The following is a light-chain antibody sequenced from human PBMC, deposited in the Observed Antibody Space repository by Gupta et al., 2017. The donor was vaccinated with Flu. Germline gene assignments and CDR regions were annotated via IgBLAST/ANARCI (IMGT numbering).Light chain of an antibody. V-gene: IGKV4-1*01. CDR2: WAS. CDR3: QQEDNTPLT. CDR1: QSVLYSSNNKNY. J-gene: IGKJ4*01. Sequence: DIVMTQSPDSLAVSLGERATINCKSSQSVLYSSNNKNYLAWYQQKVGQPPKLLIYWASTRESGVPDRFSGSGAGTDFTLAIDTLQAEDVAVYYCQQEDNTPLTFGGGTKVEI.